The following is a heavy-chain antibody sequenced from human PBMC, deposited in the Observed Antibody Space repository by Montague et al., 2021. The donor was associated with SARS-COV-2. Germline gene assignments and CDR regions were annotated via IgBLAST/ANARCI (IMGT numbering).Heavy chain of an antibody. J-gene: IGHJ6*02. D-gene: IGHD3-10*01. CDR3: AGGSGIINFYNSGMDV. CDR2: IYTSGTT. V-gene: IGHV4-4*07. CDR1: GGSIISYY. Sequence: SETLSLTCTVSGGSIISYYWSWIRQPAGKGLEWIGRIYTSGTTNYNPSLKSRVTMSVDTSKNQFSLKLSSVTAADTAVYYCAGGSGIINFYNSGMDVWGQGTTVTVSS.